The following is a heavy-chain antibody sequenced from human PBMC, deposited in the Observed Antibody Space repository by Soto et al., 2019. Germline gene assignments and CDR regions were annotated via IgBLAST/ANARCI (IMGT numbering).Heavy chain of an antibody. V-gene: IGHV4-34*01. Sequence: SETLSLTCGVYGGSSSGYYWIWIRQPPGKGLEWIGEINHSGSTNYNPSLKSRVTISVDTSKNQFSLKLTSVTAADTAVYYCARDKITGLFDYWGQGTLVTVSS. CDR2: INHSGST. CDR3: ARDKITGLFDY. J-gene: IGHJ4*02. CDR1: GGSSSGYY. D-gene: IGHD2-8*02.